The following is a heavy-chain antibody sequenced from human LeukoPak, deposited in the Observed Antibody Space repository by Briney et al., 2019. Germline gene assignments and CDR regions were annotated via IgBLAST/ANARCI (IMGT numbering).Heavy chain of an antibody. CDR3: ARSLQTVRGTYDY. V-gene: IGHV3-48*03. J-gene: IGHJ4*02. Sequence: GGSLRLSCAASGSTFSSYEMNWVRQAPGKGLEWVSYISSSGSTIYYADSVKGRFTISRDNAKNSLYLQMNSLRAEDTAVYYCARSLQTVRGTYDYWGQGTLVTVSS. CDR2: ISSSGSTI. D-gene: IGHD3-10*01. CDR1: GSTFSSYE.